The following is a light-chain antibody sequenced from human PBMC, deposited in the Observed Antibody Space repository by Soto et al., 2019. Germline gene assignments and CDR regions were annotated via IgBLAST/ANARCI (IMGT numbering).Light chain of an antibody. CDR3: LLSYSGARV. V-gene: IGLV7-46*01. CDR2: DTN. Sequence: QAVVTQEPSRTVSPGGTVTLTCDSSTGAVTSGHSPYWIQQKPGQAPRTLIYDTNTRHAWTPARFSGSLLGGNAALTLSGALTEDVADYYCLLSYSGARVFGGGTKLTVL. J-gene: IGLJ3*02. CDR1: TGAVTSGHS.